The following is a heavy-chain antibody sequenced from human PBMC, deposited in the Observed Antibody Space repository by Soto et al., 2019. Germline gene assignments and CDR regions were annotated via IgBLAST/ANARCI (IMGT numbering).Heavy chain of an antibody. V-gene: IGHV4-31*03. CDR3: ARLESVTRSLGYFDY. CDR1: GGSIRRSDYY. Sequence: QLQLQESGPGLVKPSQTLSLTCTVSGGSIRRSDYYWSWVRQLPGRGLEWIGYIYYSGSTFYNPSLMSRLAISVDTSRNQFSLSLTSVTAADTAVYYCARLESVTRSLGYFDYWGLGIRVTVTS. J-gene: IGHJ4*02. D-gene: IGHD7-27*01. CDR2: IYYSGST.